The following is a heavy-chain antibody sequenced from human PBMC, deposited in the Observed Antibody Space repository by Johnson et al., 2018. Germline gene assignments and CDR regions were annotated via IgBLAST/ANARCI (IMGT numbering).Heavy chain of an antibody. CDR3: ERLLISARGVDV. Sequence: QVQLQESGPGLVRPSETLSLRCTVSGGSISSYYWSWIRQSPGKGLEWIGYVYYTGRNNYNPSLKSRVTISVDRSKNQFSLKLRSVTAADTAVSYCERLLISARGVDVWGQGTTVTVSS. CDR2: VYYTGRN. CDR1: GGSISSYY. V-gene: IGHV4-59*01. D-gene: IGHD2-8*01. J-gene: IGHJ6*02.